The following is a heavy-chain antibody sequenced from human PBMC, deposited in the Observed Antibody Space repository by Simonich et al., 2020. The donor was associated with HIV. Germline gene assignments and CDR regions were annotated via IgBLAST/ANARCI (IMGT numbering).Heavy chain of an antibody. D-gene: IGHD6-19*01. CDR1: GGSISSSNYH. CDR3: ARVGGGSGWLHYYYYMDV. J-gene: IGHJ6*03. V-gene: IGHV4-39*01. CDR2: IDERGST. Sequence: QLQLQESGPGLVKPSETLSLTCTVSGGSISSSNYHWGWIRQPPGTGLEWIGSIDERGSTYHNPSLKSRVTISVDTSKNQFSLRLSSVTAADTAVYYCARVGGGSGWLHYYYYMDVWGKGTTVTVSS.